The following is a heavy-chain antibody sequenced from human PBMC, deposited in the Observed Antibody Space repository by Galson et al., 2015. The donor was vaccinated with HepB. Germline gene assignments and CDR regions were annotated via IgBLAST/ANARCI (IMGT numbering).Heavy chain of an antibody. J-gene: IGHJ5*02. D-gene: IGHD3-3*01. CDR3: ARRKSDYDFWSGWGNWFDP. V-gene: IGHV5-51*03. CDR2: IYPGDSDT. CDR1: GYSFTSYW. Sequence: QSGAEVKKPGESLKISCKGSGYSFTSYWIGWVRQMPGKGLEWMGIIYPGDSDTRYSPSFQGQVTISADKSISTAYLQWSSLKASNTAMYYCARRKSDYDFWSGWGNWFDPWGQGTLVTVSS.